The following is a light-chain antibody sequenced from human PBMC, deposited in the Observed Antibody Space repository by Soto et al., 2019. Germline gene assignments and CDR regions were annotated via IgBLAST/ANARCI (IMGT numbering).Light chain of an antibody. CDR2: AAS. CDR3: QQSYSTHLT. V-gene: IGKV1-39*01. Sequence: DIQITQSPSTLSGSVGDRVTITRRASQTIISWLVSYQQKQGKAAKILIYAASSLHSGVPSRFSGSGSGTDDSITISSLQTEDDSTYYCQQSYSTHLTFGQGTKVDIK. CDR1: QTIISW. J-gene: IGKJ1*01.